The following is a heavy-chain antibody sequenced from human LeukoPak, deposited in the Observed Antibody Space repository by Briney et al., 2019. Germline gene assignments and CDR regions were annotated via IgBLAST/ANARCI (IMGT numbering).Heavy chain of an antibody. J-gene: IGHJ6*03. D-gene: IGHD2-2*01. CDR3: ARDRGSTGYYYYYMDV. CDR1: GGSISSYY. CDR2: IYYSGST. V-gene: IGHV4-59*12. Sequence: SETLSLTCTVSGGSISSYYWSWIRQPPGKGLEWIGYIYYSGSTNYNPSLKSRVTISVDTSKNQFSLKLSSVTAADTAVYYCARDRGSTGYYYYYMDVWGKGTTVTVSS.